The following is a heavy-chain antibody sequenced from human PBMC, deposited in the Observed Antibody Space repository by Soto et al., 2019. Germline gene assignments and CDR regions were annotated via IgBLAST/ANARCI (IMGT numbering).Heavy chain of an antibody. CDR3: ARDQLGRTYYYGSGTVGWFDP. D-gene: IGHD3-10*01. V-gene: IGHV1-69*01. CDR1: GGTFSSYA. J-gene: IGHJ5*02. Sequence: QVQLVQSGAEVKKPGSSVKVSCKASGGTFSSYAISWVRQAPGQGLEWMGGIIPIFGTANYAQKFQGRVTITADEATSTAYRELSSLRSEDTAVYYCARDQLGRTYYYGSGTVGWFDPWGQGTLVTVSS. CDR2: IIPIFGTA.